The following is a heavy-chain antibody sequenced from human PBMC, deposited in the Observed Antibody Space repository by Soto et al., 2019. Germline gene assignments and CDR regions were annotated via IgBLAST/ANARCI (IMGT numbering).Heavy chain of an antibody. CDR2: ISSSSSTI. D-gene: IGHD2-15*01. CDR1: GVTRSSYS. Sequence: SCAAGGVTRSSYSLNCVSQAPGKGLEWVSYISSSSSTIYYADSVKGRFTISRDNAKNSLYLQMNSLRAEDTAVYYCARDDIVVVVAATRKGPNWFDPWGQGTLVTVSS. CDR3: ARDDIVVVVAATRKGPNWFDP. J-gene: IGHJ5*02. V-gene: IGHV3-48*01.